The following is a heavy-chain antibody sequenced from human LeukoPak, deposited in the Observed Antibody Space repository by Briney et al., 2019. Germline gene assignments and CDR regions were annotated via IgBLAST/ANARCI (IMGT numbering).Heavy chain of an antibody. V-gene: IGHV4-34*01. CDR2: ISHSGST. CDR1: GGSFSGYY. J-gene: IGHJ4*02. Sequence: PSETLSLTCAVYGGSFSGYYWSWIRQPPGKGLEWIGEISHSGSTNYNPSLKSRVTISVDTSKNQFSLKLSSVTAADTAVYYCAREPTPDGDYDYVWGSYRGHFDYWGQGTLVTVSS. D-gene: IGHD3-16*02. CDR3: AREPTPDGDYDYVWGSYRGHFDY.